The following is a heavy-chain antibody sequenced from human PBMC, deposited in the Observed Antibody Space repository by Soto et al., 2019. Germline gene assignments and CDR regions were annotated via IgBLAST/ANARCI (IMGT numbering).Heavy chain of an antibody. V-gene: IGHV3-11*01. CDR2: ISSSGSTI. Sequence: GGSLRLSCAASGFTFSDYYMSWIRQAPGKGLEWVSYISSSGSTIYYADSVKGRFTISRDNAKNSLYLQMNSLRAEDTAVYYCARDLFPLYCTNGVCYNGWFDPWGQGTLVTVSS. CDR1: GFTFSDYY. CDR3: ARDLFPLYCTNGVCYNGWFDP. D-gene: IGHD2-8*01. J-gene: IGHJ5*02.